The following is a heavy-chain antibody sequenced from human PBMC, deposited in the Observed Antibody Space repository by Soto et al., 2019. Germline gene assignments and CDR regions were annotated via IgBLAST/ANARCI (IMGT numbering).Heavy chain of an antibody. J-gene: IGHJ4*02. CDR1: GGSISSGGYA. D-gene: IGHD2-21*02. Sequence: LSLTCAVSGGSISSGGYAWAWIRQPPGKGLEWVGYIYQSGSTYYNPSLKSRVTIAADRSKNQFSLNLAAVTAADTAVYYCARSYSGGDAYFDYWGQGTVVTVSS. CDR2: IYQSGST. V-gene: IGHV4-30-2*01. CDR3: ARSYSGGDAYFDY.